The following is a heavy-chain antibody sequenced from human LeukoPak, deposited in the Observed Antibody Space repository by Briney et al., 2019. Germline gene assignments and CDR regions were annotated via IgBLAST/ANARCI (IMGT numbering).Heavy chain of an antibody. V-gene: IGHV4-34*12. CDR2: IIHSGST. CDR1: GGSFSGYY. D-gene: IGHD3-10*01. Sequence: SETLSLTGAVYGGSFSGYYWSWIRQPPGKGLEWIGEIIHSGSTNYNPSLKSRVTISVDTSKNQFSLKLSSVTAADTAVYYCARHGDYYGSGSRYWGQGTLVTVSS. J-gene: IGHJ4*02. CDR3: ARHGDYYGSGSRY.